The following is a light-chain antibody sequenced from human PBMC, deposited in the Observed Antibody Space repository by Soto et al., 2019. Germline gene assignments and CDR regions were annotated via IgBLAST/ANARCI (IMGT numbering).Light chain of an antibody. J-gene: IGKJ1*01. CDR1: QSVSSNY. V-gene: IGKV3-20*01. CDR2: GAS. CDR3: QQYGSSPRT. Sequence: SVLTHSAGALSLSPGERATLSCRASQSVSSNYLAWYQQKPGQAPRLLIYGASTRATGIPDRFSGSGSGTDFTLTISRLEPEDFAVYYCQQYGSSPRTFGQGTKVDIK.